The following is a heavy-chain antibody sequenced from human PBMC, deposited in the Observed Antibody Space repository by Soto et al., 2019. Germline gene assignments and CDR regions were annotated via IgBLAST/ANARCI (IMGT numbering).Heavy chain of an antibody. Sequence: SLSITCTVSGCSISSGCYSWSWIRQYPGKGLEWIGYIYFTGTTYYSPSLKSRVTISVDTSKNQFSLKLSSVTAADTAVYYCARFDYGDFRNWFDPWGQGTLVNVAP. CDR1: GCSISSGCYS. D-gene: IGHD4-17*01. CDR3: ARFDYGDFRNWFDP. J-gene: IGHJ5*02. CDR2: IYFTGTT. V-gene: IGHV4-31*03.